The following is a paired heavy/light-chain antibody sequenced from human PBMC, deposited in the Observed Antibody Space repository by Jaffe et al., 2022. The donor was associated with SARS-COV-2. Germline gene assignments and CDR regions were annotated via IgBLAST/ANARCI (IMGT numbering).Heavy chain of an antibody. CDR1: NDSISTSHYF. Sequence: QLQLQESGPGLVKPSETLSLTCTVSNDSISTSHYFWVWVRQPPGKGLEWIGSVHSNGNTYHNPSLRSRLSLSIDTSKNHFSLRLSSVTVADTAVYFCARLGSQTFDHWGQGTLVTVSS. D-gene: IGHD7-27*01. V-gene: IGHV4-39*02. CDR2: VHSNGNT. J-gene: IGHJ4*02. CDR3: ARLGSQTFDH.
Light chain of an antibody. V-gene: IGKV1-5*03. J-gene: IGKJ4*01. CDR1: QSISNW. CDR2: RAS. CDR3: QQYNTYFT. Sequence: DIQITQSPSTLSASVGDRVIITCRASQSISNWLAWFQQKPGKAPKLLIQRASSLESGVPSRFSGSGSGTEFTLTINSLQPDDFATYYCQQYNTYFTFGGGTKVEIK.